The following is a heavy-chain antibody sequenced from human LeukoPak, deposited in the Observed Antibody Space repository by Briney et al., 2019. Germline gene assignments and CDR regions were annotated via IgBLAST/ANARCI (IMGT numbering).Heavy chain of an antibody. CDR2: IDDDGTDT. CDR3: ARGMLSSAGYHWYYYMDV. CDR1: GFTSGNYW. Sequence: GGSLRLSCVASGFTSGNYWMHWVRQAPGKGPEWVSRIDDDGTDTHYAVSVKGRFTISRDNAKNSLYLQMNSLRGEDTAVYYCARGMLSSAGYHWYYYMDVWGKGAMVTVSS. V-gene: IGHV3-74*01. J-gene: IGHJ6*03. D-gene: IGHD3-3*01.